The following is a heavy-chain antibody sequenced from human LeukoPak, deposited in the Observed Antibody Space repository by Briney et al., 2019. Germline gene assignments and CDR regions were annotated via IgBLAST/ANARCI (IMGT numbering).Heavy chain of an antibody. CDR2: ISYDGSNK. CDR3: AREAVAGTWADY. V-gene: IGHV3-30*19. J-gene: IGHJ4*02. D-gene: IGHD6-19*01. CDR1: GFTFSSYG. Sequence: GGSLRLSCAASGFTFSSYGMHWVRQAPGKGLEWVAVISYDGSNKYYADSVKGRFTISRDNSKNTLYLQMNSLRAEDTAVYYCAREAVAGTWADYWGQGTLVTVSS.